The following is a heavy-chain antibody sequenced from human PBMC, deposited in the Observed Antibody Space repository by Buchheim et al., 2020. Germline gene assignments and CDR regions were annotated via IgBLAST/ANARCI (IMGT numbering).Heavy chain of an antibody. Sequence: QVQLVQSGAEVKKPGSSVKVSCKASGGTFSSYAISWVRQAPGQGLEWMGGIIPIFGTANYAQKFQGRVTITADESTSTAYMELSSLRSEDTAVYYCARGARYDFWSGYYTPYYYYYGMDVWGQGTT. J-gene: IGHJ6*02. CDR1: GGTFSSYA. D-gene: IGHD3-3*01. CDR3: ARGARYDFWSGYYTPYYYYYGMDV. CDR2: IIPIFGTA. V-gene: IGHV1-69*01.